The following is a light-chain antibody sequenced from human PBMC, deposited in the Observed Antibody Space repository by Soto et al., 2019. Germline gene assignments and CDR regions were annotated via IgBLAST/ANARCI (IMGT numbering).Light chain of an antibody. J-gene: IGKJ5*01. V-gene: IGKV3D-20*02. CDR1: QSVSSSY. CDR3: QQRSNWPPSIT. CDR2: DAS. Sequence: EIVLTQSPGTLSLSPGERATLSCRASQSVSSSYLAWYQQKPGQAPRLLIYDASNRATGTPARFSGSGSGTDFTLTISSLEPEDFAVYYCQQRSNWPPSITFGQGTRLEIK.